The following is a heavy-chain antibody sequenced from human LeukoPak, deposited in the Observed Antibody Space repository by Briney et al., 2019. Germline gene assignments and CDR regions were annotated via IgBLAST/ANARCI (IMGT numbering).Heavy chain of an antibody. J-gene: IGHJ4*02. V-gene: IGHV1-2*02. D-gene: IGHD6-19*01. CDR2: INPNSGGT. Sequence: ASVKVSCKASGYTFTGYYMHWVRQAPGQGLEWMGWINPNSGGTNYAQKFQGRVTMTRDTSISTAYMELSRLRSDDTAVYYCARDLASCSGWFDWGQGTLVTVSS. CDR1: GYTFTGYY. CDR3: ARDLASCSGWFD.